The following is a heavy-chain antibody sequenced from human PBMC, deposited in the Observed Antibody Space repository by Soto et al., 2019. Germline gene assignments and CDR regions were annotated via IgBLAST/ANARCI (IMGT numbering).Heavy chain of an antibody. CDR1: GFTFSSYA. Sequence: GGSLRLSCAASGFTFSSYAMSWIRQAPGKGLEWVSYISSSSSYTNYADSVKGRFTISRDNAKNSLYLQMNSLRAEDTAVYYCARDHHYYDSSGPGYWGQGTLVTVSS. CDR2: ISSSSSYT. J-gene: IGHJ4*02. D-gene: IGHD3-22*01. V-gene: IGHV3-11*06. CDR3: ARDHHYYDSSGPGY.